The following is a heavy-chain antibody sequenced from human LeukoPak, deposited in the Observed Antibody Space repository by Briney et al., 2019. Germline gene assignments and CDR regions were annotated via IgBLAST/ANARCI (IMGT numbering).Heavy chain of an antibody. CDR1: GFTVSSNY. CDR2: IYSGGST. J-gene: IGHJ3*02. D-gene: IGHD3-22*01. Sequence: GGSLRLSCAASGFTVSSNYMSWVRQAPGKGLEWVSVIYSGGSTYYADSVKGRFTISRDNSKNTLYLQMNSLRAEDTAVYYCARYDSSGYYGFDSFDIWGQGTMVTVSS. V-gene: IGHV3-66*01. CDR3: ARYDSSGYYGFDSFDI.